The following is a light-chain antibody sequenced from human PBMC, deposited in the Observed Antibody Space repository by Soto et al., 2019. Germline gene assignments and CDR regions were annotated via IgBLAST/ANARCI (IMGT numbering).Light chain of an antibody. V-gene: IGKV1-5*01. J-gene: IGKJ2*01. CDR3: QRYNSY. CDR2: DAS. CDR1: QSISSW. Sequence: DIQMTQSPSTLSASVGDRVTITCRASQSISSWLAWYQQKPGKAPKLLIYDASSLESGVPSRSSGSGSGTEFTLTISSLQPDDFATYYCQRYNSYFGQGTKLEIK.